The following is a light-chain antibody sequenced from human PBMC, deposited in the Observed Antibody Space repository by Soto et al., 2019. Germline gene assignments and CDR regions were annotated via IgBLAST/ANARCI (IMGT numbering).Light chain of an antibody. CDR1: SGHSSYT. J-gene: IGLJ2*01. V-gene: IGLV4-69*01. Sequence: QPVLTQSPSASASLGASVKLTCTLSSGHSSYTIAWHQQQPEKGPRYLMKLNTDGSHSRGDGIPDRFSGSRSGAERYLTISSLQSEGEADYYCQTWGAGIVVFGGGTKLTVL. CDR3: QTWGAGIVV. CDR2: LNTDGSH.